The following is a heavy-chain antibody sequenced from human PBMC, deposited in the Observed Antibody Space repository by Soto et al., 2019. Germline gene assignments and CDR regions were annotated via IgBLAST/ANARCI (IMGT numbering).Heavy chain of an antibody. CDR3: ARDQTGITTAGGGRIDR. D-gene: IGHD6-13*01. CDR1: GFTFSTHA. CDR2: VSFDGSNK. Sequence: QVQLVESGGGVVQPGRSLRLSCAASGFTFSTHAMHWVRQAPGKGLECVAIVSFDGSNKYYADSVKGRFTISRDNSKNTRYLQMGGLTPEDTAFYYCARDQTGITTAGGGRIDRWGQGTLVTVSS. J-gene: IGHJ5*02. V-gene: IGHV3-30-3*01.